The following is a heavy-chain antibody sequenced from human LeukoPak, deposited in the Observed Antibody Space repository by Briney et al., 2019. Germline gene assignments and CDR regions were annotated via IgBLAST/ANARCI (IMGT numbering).Heavy chain of an antibody. CDR3: ARGLPVVPAAIPRGYYYYYGMDV. Sequence: SVKVSCKASGGTFSSYAISWVRQAPGQGLEWMGGIIPIFGTANYAQKFQGRVTITADESTSTAYMELSSLRSEDTAVYYCARGLPVVPAAIPRGYYYYYGMDVWGKETTVTVSS. J-gene: IGHJ6*04. CDR1: GGTFSSYA. CDR2: IIPIFGTA. D-gene: IGHD2-2*01. V-gene: IGHV1-69*13.